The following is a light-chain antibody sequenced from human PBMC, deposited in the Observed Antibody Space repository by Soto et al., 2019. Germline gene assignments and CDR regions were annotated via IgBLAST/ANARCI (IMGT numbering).Light chain of an antibody. CDR3: CSYAGSGTFV. V-gene: IGLV2-23*01. CDR2: EDT. Sequence: QSALTQPASVSGSPGQSITISCTGTSSDVGSYDLVSWYQQPPGKAPILMIYEDTKRPSGISTRFSGSKSGNAASLTISGLQAEDEADYYFCSYAGSGTFVFGTGTKLTVL. CDR1: SSDVGSYDL. J-gene: IGLJ1*01.